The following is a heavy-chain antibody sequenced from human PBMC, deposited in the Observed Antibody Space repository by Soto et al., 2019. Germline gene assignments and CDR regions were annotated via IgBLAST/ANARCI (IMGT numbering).Heavy chain of an antibody. J-gene: IGHJ5*02. CDR1: GFAFSSYW. D-gene: IGHD2-2*01. Sequence: EVQLLESGGGLVQPGGSLRLSCAASGFAFSSYWMQWVRQPPGKGPVWVSRISSDGRNTPYADPVKGRFTISRDNTKNTLHLQMTSLTDDDTSVYYSIKASTVTGVGGYRWGQGTLVTVSS. V-gene: IGHV3-74*03. CDR2: ISSDGRNT. CDR3: IKASTVTGVGGYR.